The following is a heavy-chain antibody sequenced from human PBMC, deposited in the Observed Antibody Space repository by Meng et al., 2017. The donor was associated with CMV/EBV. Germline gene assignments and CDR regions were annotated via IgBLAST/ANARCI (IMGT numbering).Heavy chain of an antibody. CDR1: GFTFGDYG. D-gene: IGHD3-10*01. J-gene: IGHJ4*02. V-gene: IGHV3-23*05. CDR2: INNRGSST. Sequence: GESLKISCAASGFTFGDYGMSWVRQAPGKGLEWVSSINNRGSSTSYADSVKGRLTISRDNSNNTLYVQMNSLTVEDTAVYYCAKDRGGAGTSYFDSWVQGTLVTVSS. CDR3: AKDRGGAGTSYFDS.